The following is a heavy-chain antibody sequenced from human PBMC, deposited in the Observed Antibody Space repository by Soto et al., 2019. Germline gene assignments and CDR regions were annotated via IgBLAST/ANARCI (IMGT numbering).Heavy chain of an antibody. CDR2: ITRSSSTI. CDR3: ARGLGYSGYDESGFDY. D-gene: IGHD5-12*01. J-gene: IGHJ4*02. CDR1: GFTFSSYS. Sequence: EVQLVESGGGLVQPGGSLRLSCAASGFTFSSYSMNWVRQAPGKGLEWVSYITRSSSTIYYADSVEGRFTISRDNAKKSQYLQMNRMRGEDTDVYYCARGLGYSGYDESGFDYWGQVTLVTVSS. V-gene: IGHV3-48*01.